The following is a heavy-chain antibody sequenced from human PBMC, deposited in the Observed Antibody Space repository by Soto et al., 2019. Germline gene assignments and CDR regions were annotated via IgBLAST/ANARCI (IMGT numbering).Heavy chain of an antibody. CDR3: ARGGYYDSSGYYYSPLDAFDI. Sequence: WGSLRLFCAASGFTFSDHYMDWVRLAPGEGVAFAGRTRNKANSYTTEYAASVKGRFTISRDDSKHSLYLQMNSLKTEDTAVYYCARGGYYDSSGYYYSPLDAFDIWGQGTMVSVSS. CDR1: GFTFSDHY. J-gene: IGHJ3*02. CDR2: TRNKANSYTT. V-gene: IGHV3-72*01. D-gene: IGHD3-22*01.